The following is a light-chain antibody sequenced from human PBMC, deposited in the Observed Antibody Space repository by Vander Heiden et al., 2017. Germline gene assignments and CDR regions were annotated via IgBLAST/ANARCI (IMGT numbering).Light chain of an antibody. V-gene: IGLV2-11*01. CDR3: CSYAGSYSVV. J-gene: IGLJ2*01. CDR1: SSDVGGYNY. CDR2: DVS. Sequence: QSALTQPRSVSGSPGQSVTISCTGTSSDVGGYNYVSGYQQHPGKAPKLMIYDVSKRPSGVPDRFSGSKSGNTASLTISGLQADDEADYYCCSYAGSYSVVFGGGTQLTVL.